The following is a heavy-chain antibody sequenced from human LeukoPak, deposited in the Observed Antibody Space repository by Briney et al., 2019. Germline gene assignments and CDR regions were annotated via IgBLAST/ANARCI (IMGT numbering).Heavy chain of an antibody. D-gene: IGHD3-9*01. Sequence: SETLSLTCTVSGGSISSYYWSWIRQPAGKGLEWIGRIYTSGSTNYNPSLKSRVTMSVDTSKNQFSLKLSSVTAADTAVYYCASQKNAATTILTGSIWDAFDIWGQGTMVTVSS. V-gene: IGHV4-4*07. J-gene: IGHJ3*02. CDR2: IYTSGST. CDR3: ASQKNAATTILTGSIWDAFDI. CDR1: GGSISSYY.